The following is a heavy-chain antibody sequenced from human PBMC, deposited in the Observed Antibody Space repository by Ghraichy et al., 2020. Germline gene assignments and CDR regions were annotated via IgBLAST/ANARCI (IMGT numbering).Heavy chain of an antibody. J-gene: IGHJ4*02. CDR2: IRSKTYGGTT. V-gene: IGHV3-49*03. Sequence: GGSLRLSCTASGFTFGDYAVSWFRQAPGKGLEWVSFIRSKTYGGTTEYAASVKVRFTISRDDSKSIGYLQMDSLKTEDTAVYYCSRYSGSMTDFWGQGTPVTVSS. D-gene: IGHD1-26*01. CDR1: GFTFGDYA. CDR3: SRYSGSMTDF.